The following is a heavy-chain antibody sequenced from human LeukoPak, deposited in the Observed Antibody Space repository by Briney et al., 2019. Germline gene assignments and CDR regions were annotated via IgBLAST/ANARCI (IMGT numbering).Heavy chain of an antibody. J-gene: IGHJ4*02. CDR1: GFTFSSYS. CDR3: ARETFRYTIRSFDY. V-gene: IGHV3-48*01. CDR2: ISSSSSTI. D-gene: IGHD2/OR15-2a*01. Sequence: GGSLRLSCAASGFTFSSYSMNWVRQAPGKGLEWVSYISSSSSTIYYADSVKGRFTISRDNAKNSLYLQMNSLRAEDTAVYYCARETFRYTIRSFDYWGQGTLVTVSS.